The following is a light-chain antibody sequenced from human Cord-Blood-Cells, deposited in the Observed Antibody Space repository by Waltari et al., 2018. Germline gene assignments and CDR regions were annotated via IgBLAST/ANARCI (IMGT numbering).Light chain of an antibody. CDR1: KLGATY. J-gene: IGLJ2*01. CDR2: QDS. Sequence: SYELTQPPSVSVSPGQTASITCSGDKLGATYACWYQQKPGQYPVVVIYQDSERPSGIPVRFSGSNSGNTATLTISGTQAMDEADYYCQAWDSSTVVFGGGTKLTVL. CDR3: QAWDSSTVV. V-gene: IGLV3-1*01.